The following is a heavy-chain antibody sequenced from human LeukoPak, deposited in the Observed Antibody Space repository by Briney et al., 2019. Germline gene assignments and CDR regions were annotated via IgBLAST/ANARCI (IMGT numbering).Heavy chain of an antibody. CDR3: AKDYSSLNYYHGMDV. CDR2: ISYDGSNK. Sequence: GGSLRLSCAASGFTFSSYDMHWVRQAPGKGLEWVAVISYDGSNKYYVDSVKGRFTISRDNSKNTLYLQMNSLRGEDTAVYYCAKDYSSLNYYHGMDVSGQGTTVTVSS. D-gene: IGHD4-11*01. J-gene: IGHJ6*02. CDR1: GFTFSSYD. V-gene: IGHV3-30*18.